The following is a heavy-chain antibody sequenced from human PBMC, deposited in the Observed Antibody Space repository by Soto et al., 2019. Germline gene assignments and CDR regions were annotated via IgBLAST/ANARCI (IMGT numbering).Heavy chain of an antibody. CDR1: GGTFSSYA. V-gene: IGHV1-69*13. J-gene: IGHJ6*02. CDR2: IIPIFGTA. D-gene: IGHD4-17*01. CDR3: ARPVSVSTVTNPNYYYYYGMDV. Sequence: SVKVSCKASGGTFSSYAISWVRQAPGQGLEWMGGIIPIFGTANYAQKFQGRVTITADESTSTAYMELSSLRSEDTAAYYCARPVSVSTVTNPNYYYYYGMDVWGQGTTVTVSS.